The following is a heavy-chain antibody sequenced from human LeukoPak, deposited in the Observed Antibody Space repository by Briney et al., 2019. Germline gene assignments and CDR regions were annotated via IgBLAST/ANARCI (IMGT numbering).Heavy chain of an antibody. CDR2: INGDGSST. CDR1: GLTFGSYW. D-gene: IGHD4-17*01. J-gene: IGHJ4*02. Sequence: GGSLRLSCAASGLTFGSYWMHWVRQAPGKGLAWVSRINGDGSSTNYADSVKGRFTISRDNAKNTLYLQMNSLRAEDTAVYYCARGTGNYGDWDYWGQGTLVTVSS. CDR3: ARGTGNYGDWDY. V-gene: IGHV3-74*01.